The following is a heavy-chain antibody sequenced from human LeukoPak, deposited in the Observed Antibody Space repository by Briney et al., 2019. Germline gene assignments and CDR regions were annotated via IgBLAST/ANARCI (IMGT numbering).Heavy chain of an antibody. CDR1: GFTFSDYA. J-gene: IGHJ4*02. Sequence: GGSLRLSCAASGFTFSDYAMSWVRQAPGKGLEWVSVIYSGGSTYYADSVKGRFTISRDNSKNTLHLQMNSLRAEDTAVYYCARDRAIYGHDYGDYDWGQGTLVTVSS. V-gene: IGHV3-53*01. D-gene: IGHD4-17*01. CDR2: IYSGGST. CDR3: ARDRAIYGHDYGDYD.